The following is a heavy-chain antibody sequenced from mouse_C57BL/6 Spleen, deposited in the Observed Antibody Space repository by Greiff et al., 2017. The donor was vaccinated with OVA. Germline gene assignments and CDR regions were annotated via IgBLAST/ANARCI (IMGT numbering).Heavy chain of an antibody. CDR3: ARGGGNYGYGYYYAMDY. CDR2: IDPSDSYT. CDR1: GYTFTSYW. V-gene: IGHV1-69*01. D-gene: IGHD2-1*01. J-gene: IGHJ4*01. Sequence: QVQLQQPGAELVMPGASVKLSCKASGYTFTSYWMHWVKQRPGQGLEWIGEIDPSDSYTNYNQKFKGKSTLTVDKSSSTAYMQLSSLTSEDSPVYYCARGGGNYGYGYYYAMDYWGQGTSVTVSS.